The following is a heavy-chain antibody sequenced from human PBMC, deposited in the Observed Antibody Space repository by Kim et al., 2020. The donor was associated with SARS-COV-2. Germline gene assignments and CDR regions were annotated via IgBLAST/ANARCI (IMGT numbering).Heavy chain of an antibody. J-gene: IGHJ6*02. CDR1: GYTFTSYY. CDR3: AREGPVVTSYDILTGDYYGMDV. V-gene: IGHV1-46*01. D-gene: IGHD3-9*01. CDR2: INPSGGST. Sequence: ASVKVSCKASGYTFTSYYMHWVRQAPGQGLEWMGIINPSGGSTSYAQNFQGRVTMTRDTSTSTVYMELSSLRSEDTAVYYCAREGPVVTSYDILTGDYYGMDVWGQGTTVTVSS.